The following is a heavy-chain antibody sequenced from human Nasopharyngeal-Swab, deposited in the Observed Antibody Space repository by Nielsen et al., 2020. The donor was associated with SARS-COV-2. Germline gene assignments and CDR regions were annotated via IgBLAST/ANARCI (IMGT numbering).Heavy chain of an antibody. CDR2: SNTNTGNP. Sequence: WVRQAPRQGLEGMGWSNTNTGNPTYAQGFTGRFVFSLDTSVSTAYLQISSLKADDTAVYYCARRSGYFYGDWGQGTLVTVSS. CDR3: ARRSGYFYGD. D-gene: IGHD3-3*01. V-gene: IGHV7-4-1*02. J-gene: IGHJ4*02.